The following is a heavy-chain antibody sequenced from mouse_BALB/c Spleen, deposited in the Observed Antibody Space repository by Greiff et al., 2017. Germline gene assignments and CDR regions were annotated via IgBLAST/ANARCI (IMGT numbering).Heavy chain of an antibody. Sequence: VQLQESGPGLVQPSQSLSITCTVSGFSLTSYGVHWVRQSPGKGLEWLGVICSGGSTDYNAAFISRLSISKDNSKSQVFFKMNSLQANDTAIYYCARNSYRSYAMDYWGQGTSVTVSS. J-gene: IGHJ4*01. CDR1: GFSLTSYG. V-gene: IGHV2-2*02. CDR3: ARNSYRSYAMDY. CDR2: ICSGGST. D-gene: IGHD2-14*01.